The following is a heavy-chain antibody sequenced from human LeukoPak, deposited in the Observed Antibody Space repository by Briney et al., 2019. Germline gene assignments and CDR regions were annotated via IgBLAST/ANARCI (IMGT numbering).Heavy chain of an antibody. Sequence: SQTLSLTCTVSGGSISSGGYYWSRIRQHPGKGLEWIGYIYYSGSTYYNPSLKRRVTISVDTSKNQFSLKLSSVTAADTAVYYCQRANVDTAMGRYYYYGMDVWGQGTTVTVSS. CDR1: GGSISSGGYY. CDR2: IYYSGST. D-gene: IGHD5-18*01. V-gene: IGHV4-31*03. J-gene: IGHJ6*02. CDR3: QRANVDTAMGRYYYYGMDV.